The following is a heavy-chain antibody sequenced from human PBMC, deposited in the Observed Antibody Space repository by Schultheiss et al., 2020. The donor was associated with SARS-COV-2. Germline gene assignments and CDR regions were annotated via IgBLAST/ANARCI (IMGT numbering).Heavy chain of an antibody. V-gene: IGHV4-34*01. CDR2: INRSGST. CDR1: AGSFSDYY. Sequence: SETLSLTCAVSAGSFSDYYWGWIRQPPGKGLEWIGEINRSGSTNYNPSLKGRVTISVDTSKNQFSLKLSSVTAADTAVYYCARDTMVGSTTTMGYWGQGTLVTVSS. J-gene: IGHJ4*02. CDR3: ARDTMVGSTTTMGY. D-gene: IGHD1-26*01.